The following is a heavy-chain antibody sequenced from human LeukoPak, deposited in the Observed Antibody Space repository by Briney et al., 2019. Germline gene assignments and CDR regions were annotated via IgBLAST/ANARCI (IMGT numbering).Heavy chain of an antibody. CDR3: ARVVSDDFWSGYPPGGMDV. Sequence: SETLSLTCTVSGGSISSYYWSWIRQPAGKGLEWIGRIYTSGSTNYNPSLKSRVTMSVDMSKNQFSLKLSSVTAADTAVYYCARVVSDDFWSGYPPGGMDVWGQGTTVTVSS. J-gene: IGHJ6*02. D-gene: IGHD3-3*01. V-gene: IGHV4-4*07. CDR2: IYTSGST. CDR1: GGSISSYY.